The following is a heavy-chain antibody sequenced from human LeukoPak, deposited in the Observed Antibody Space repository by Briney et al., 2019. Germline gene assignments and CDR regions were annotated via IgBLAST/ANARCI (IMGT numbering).Heavy chain of an antibody. V-gene: IGHV4-59*01. CDR2: IYYSGST. D-gene: IGHD3-3*01. CDR1: GGSISSYY. J-gene: IGHJ4*02. Sequence: PSETLSLTCTVSGGSISSYYWSWIRQPPGKGLEWIGYIYYSGSTNYNPSLKSRVTISVDTSKNQFSLKLSSVTAADTAVYYCARVCTSLDFWSGYWYYFDYWGQGTLVTVSS. CDR3: ARVCTSLDFWSGYWYYFDY.